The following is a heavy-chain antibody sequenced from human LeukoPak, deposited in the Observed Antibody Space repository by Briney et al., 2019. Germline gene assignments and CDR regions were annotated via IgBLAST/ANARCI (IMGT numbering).Heavy chain of an antibody. CDR3: ARDPPYYYGPSNY. J-gene: IGHJ4*02. Sequence: PGGSLRLSCAASGSTFSSYGMHWVRQAPGKGLEWVAFIRYDGSNKYYADSVKGRFTISRDNAKNSLYLQMNSLRAEDTAVYYCARDPPYYYGPSNYWGQGTLVTVSS. CDR2: IRYDGSNK. V-gene: IGHV3-30*02. D-gene: IGHD3-10*01. CDR1: GSTFSSYG.